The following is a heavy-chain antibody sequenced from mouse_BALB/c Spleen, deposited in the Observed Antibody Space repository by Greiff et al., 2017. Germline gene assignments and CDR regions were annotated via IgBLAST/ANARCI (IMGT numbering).Heavy chain of an antibody. CDR3: ARRSGLLLRHYFDY. J-gene: IGHJ2*01. CDR2: ISSGGSYT. Sequence: EVQLVESGGGLVKPGGSLKLSCAASGFTFSSYAMSWVRQSPEKRLEWVAEISSGGSYTYYPDTVTGRFTISRDNAKNTLYLEMSSLRSEDTAMYYCARRSGLLLRHYFDYWGQGTTLTVSS. CDR1: GFTFSSYA. D-gene: IGHD1-1*01. V-gene: IGHV5-9-4*01.